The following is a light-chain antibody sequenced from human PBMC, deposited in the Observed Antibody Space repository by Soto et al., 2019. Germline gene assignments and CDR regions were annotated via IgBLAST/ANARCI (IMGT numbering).Light chain of an antibody. CDR2: DAS. CDR1: QSISSW. V-gene: IGKV1-5*01. J-gene: IGKJ1*01. CDR3: QQYNSYSWT. Sequence: DIQMTQSPSTVSASVGDRVTITCRASQSISSWLAWYQQKPGKAPNLLIYDASSLESGVPSRFSGTGSGTEFTLTISSLQPDDFATYFCQQYNSYSWTFGQGTKVDI.